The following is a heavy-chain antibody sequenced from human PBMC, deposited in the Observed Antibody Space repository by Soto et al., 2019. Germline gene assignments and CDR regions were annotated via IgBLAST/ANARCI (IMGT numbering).Heavy chain of an antibody. Sequence: ASVKVSCKASGGTFSSYAISWVRQAPGQGLEWMGGIIPIFGTANYAQKFQGRVTITADESTSTAYMELSSLRSEDTAVYYCARTRLKAEYSGSYYGWFDPWGQGTLVTVSS. CDR1: GGTFSSYA. CDR3: ARTRLKAEYSGSYYGWFDP. CDR2: IIPIFGTA. V-gene: IGHV1-69*13. J-gene: IGHJ5*02. D-gene: IGHD1-26*01.